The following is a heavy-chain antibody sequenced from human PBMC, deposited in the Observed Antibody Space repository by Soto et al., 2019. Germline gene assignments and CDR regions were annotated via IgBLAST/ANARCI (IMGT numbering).Heavy chain of an antibody. D-gene: IGHD6-13*01. Sequence: QLQLQESGPGLVKPSQTLSLTCAVSGGSISNGGYYWSWIRQHPGKRLEWIGSIYFSGGTYYNPSLKSRITISVATPKNRFSLKLSSVTAEDTAVYDCARDSHSQQPNHRWGGGYMDVWGKGTTVTVSS. CDR2: IYFSGGT. V-gene: IGHV4-31*11. CDR3: ARDSHSQQPNHRWGGGYMDV. CDR1: GGSISNGGYY. J-gene: IGHJ6*03.